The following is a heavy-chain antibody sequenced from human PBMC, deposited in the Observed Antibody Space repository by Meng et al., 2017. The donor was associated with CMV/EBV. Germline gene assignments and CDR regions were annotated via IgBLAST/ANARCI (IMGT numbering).Heavy chain of an antibody. D-gene: IGHD3-22*01. J-gene: IGHJ4*02. CDR3: ARPYSGYYYPGFDY. V-gene: IGHV1-69*12. Sequence: VQLGQWWAEVTNPGSSGKVACKASGGTLGSYAISWVRRAPGQGLEWMGGIIPIFGTANYAQKFQGRVTITADESTSTAYMELSSLRSEDTAVYYCARPYSGYYYPGFDYWGQGTLVTVSS. CDR1: GGTLGSYA. CDR2: IIPIFGTA.